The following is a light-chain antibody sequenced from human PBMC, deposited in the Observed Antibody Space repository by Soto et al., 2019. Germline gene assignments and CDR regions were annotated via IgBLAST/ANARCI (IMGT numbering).Light chain of an antibody. Sequence: DSVLTQSPGTLSLSRGERASLCCRASQSVSSSYLAWYQQKPGQAPRLLIYGASNRATGIPDRFSGSGSGTDFTLTISRLEPEDFAVYYCHQHNNWWTFGQGTKVDIK. CDR1: QSVSSSY. CDR3: HQHNNWWT. V-gene: IGKV3D-20*02. CDR2: GAS. J-gene: IGKJ1*01.